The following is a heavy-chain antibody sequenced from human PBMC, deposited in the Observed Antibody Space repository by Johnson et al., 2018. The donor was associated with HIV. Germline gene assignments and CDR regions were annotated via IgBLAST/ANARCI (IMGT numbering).Heavy chain of an antibody. J-gene: IGHJ3*02. Sequence: VQLVESGGGVVQPGRSLRLSCAASGFTFTSYAMHWVRQAPGKGLEWVSSISSSGSNIYYADSVKGRFTISRDNAKNTLYLQMNSLRAEDTAVYDCARDRGYDALDIWGQGTMVTVSS. CDR3: ARDRGYDALDI. CDR2: ISSSGSNI. V-gene: IGHV3-48*03. D-gene: IGHD3-22*01. CDR1: GFTFTSYA.